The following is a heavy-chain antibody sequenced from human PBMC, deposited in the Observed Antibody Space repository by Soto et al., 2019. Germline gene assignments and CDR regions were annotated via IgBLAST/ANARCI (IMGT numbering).Heavy chain of an antibody. CDR1: GFTFSSYS. Sequence: GGSLRLSCAASGFTFSSYSMNWVRQAPGKGLEWVSSISSSSSYIYYADSVKGRFTISRDNAKNSLYLQMNSLRAEDTAVYYCARGGDDIAAAGTGDYYYYMDVWGKGTTVTVSS. V-gene: IGHV3-21*01. J-gene: IGHJ6*03. CDR2: ISSSSSYI. CDR3: ARGGDDIAAAGTGDYYYYMDV. D-gene: IGHD6-13*01.